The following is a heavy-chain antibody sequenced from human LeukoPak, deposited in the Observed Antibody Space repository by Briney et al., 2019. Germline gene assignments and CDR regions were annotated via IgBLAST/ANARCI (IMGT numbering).Heavy chain of an antibody. J-gene: IGHJ4*02. V-gene: IGHV3-30*18. Sequence: PGGSLRLSCAASGFTFSSYGMHWVRQAPGKGLEWVAVISYDGSNKYYADSVKGRFTISRDNSKNTLYLQMNSLRAEDTAVYYCAKWGGGATSGYFDYWGQGTLVTVSS. CDR3: AKWGGGATSGYFDY. D-gene: IGHD2-21*01. CDR1: GFTFSSYG. CDR2: ISYDGSNK.